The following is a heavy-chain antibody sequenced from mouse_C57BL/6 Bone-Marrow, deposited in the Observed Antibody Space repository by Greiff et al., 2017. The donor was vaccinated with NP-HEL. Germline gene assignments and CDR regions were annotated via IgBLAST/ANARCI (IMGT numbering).Heavy chain of an antibody. Sequence: VQLQQSGAELARPGASVKLSCKASGYTFTSYGISWVKQRTGQGLEWIGEIYPRSGNTYYNEKFKGKATLTVEKSSSTVYLDLSRLTSDDSAVYYCARRSNFDYAMDYWGQGTSVTVSS. CDR1: GYTFTSYG. CDR3: ARRSNFDYAMDY. CDR2: IYPRSGNT. J-gene: IGHJ4*01. V-gene: IGHV1-81*01. D-gene: IGHD1-1*01.